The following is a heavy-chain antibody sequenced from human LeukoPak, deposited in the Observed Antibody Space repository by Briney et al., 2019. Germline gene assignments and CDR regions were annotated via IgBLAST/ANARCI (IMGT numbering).Heavy chain of an antibody. V-gene: IGHV1-69*13. Sequence: SVKVSCKASGGTFSSYAISWVRQAPGQGLEWIGGIIPIFGTANYAQKFQGRVTITADESTSTAYMELSSLRSEDTAVYYCAGYPYGYYYYGMDVWGKGTTVTVSS. CDR2: IIPIFGTA. D-gene: IGHD5-18*01. CDR3: AGYPYGYYYYGMDV. J-gene: IGHJ6*04. CDR1: GGTFSSYA.